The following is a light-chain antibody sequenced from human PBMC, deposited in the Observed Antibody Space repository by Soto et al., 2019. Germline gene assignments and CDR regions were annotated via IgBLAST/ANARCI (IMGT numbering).Light chain of an antibody. CDR3: SSYTSGTNLVV. Sequence: VLTQPASVSGSPGQSITISCTGTSRDIGTYNYVSWYQQQPGRAPKLIIYKVINRPSGVSDRFSGSKSGNTASLTISGLQAADEADYYCSSYTSGTNLVVLGTGTKVT. V-gene: IGLV2-14*01. CDR1: SRDIGTYNY. CDR2: KVI. J-gene: IGLJ1*01.